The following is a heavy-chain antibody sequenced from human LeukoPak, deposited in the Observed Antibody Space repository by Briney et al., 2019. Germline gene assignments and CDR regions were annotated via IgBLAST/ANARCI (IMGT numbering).Heavy chain of an antibody. CDR3: AREGGYSYGYDLHFDY. J-gene: IGHJ4*02. CDR1: GFTFSSYG. D-gene: IGHD5-18*01. CDR2: ISYDGSNK. Sequence: PGRSLRLSCAASGFTFSSYGMHWVRQAPGKGLEWVAVISYDGSNKYYADSVKGRFTISRDNAKNSLYLQMNSLRAEGTAVYYCAREGGYSYGYDLHFDYWGQGTLVTVSS. V-gene: IGHV3-30*05.